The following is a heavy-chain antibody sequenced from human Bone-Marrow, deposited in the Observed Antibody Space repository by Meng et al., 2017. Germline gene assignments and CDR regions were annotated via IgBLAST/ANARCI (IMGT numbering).Heavy chain of an antibody. CDR3: AKRYCSGGSCYIPNNWFDP. J-gene: IGHJ5*02. Sequence: GSLRLSCAASGFTFRNYAMSWVRQAPGKGPEWVSGVSGSGDSTYYADSVKGRFTISRDNSKNTLYLQVNSLRAEDTAVYYCAKRYCSGGSCYIPNNWFDPWGQGTLVTVSS. V-gene: IGHV3-23*01. CDR2: VSGSGDST. D-gene: IGHD2-15*01. CDR1: GFTFRNYA.